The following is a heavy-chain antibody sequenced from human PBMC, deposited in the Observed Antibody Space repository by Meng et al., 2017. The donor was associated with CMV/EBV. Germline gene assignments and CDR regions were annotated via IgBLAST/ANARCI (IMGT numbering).Heavy chain of an antibody. Sequence: QITLKESGPTLVKPTQTLTLTCTFSGFSLSTSGVGVGWIRQPPGKALEWLALIYWDDDKRYSPSLKSRLTITKDTSKNQVVLTMTNMDPVDTATYYCAHSGYYYDSSGYRIDYWGHGTLVTVAS. CDR3: AHSGYYYDSSGYRIDY. CDR2: IYWDDDK. D-gene: IGHD3-22*01. CDR1: GFSLSTSGVG. V-gene: IGHV2-5*02. J-gene: IGHJ4*01.